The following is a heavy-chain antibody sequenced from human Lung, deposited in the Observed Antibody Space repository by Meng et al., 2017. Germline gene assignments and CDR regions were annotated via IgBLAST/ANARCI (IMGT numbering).Heavy chain of an antibody. V-gene: IGHV4-34*04. D-gene: IGHD4-11*01. J-gene: IGHJ4*02. Sequence: QVQLQQWGAGLLKPSETLSLTCVVSGGSFSDYYWSWIRQPPGKGLEWIGEINHSGSTNNNPSLESRATISVDTSQNNLSLKLSSVTAVDSAVYYCARGPTTMAHDFDYWGQGTLVTVSS. CDR2: INHSGST. CDR1: GGSFSDYY. CDR3: ARGPTTMAHDFDY.